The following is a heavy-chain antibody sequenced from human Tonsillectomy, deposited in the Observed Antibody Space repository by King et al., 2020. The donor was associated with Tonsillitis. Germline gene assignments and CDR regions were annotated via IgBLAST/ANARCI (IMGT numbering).Heavy chain of an antibody. V-gene: IGHV7-4-1*02. D-gene: IGHD3-22*01. CDR1: QYTFTSYP. J-gene: IGHJ4*02. CDR2: INTNTGKP. CDR3: VRASYYYDSCCFFSRAVWDY. Sequence: VQLVESGSELKKPGASVKVSCKASQYTFTSYPINWVRQAPGQGLEWMGWINTNTGKPTYAQGFTGRFVFSLDTSVTTAYLQISSLKAEDTAVYYCVRASYYYDSCCFFSRAVWDYWGQGTLVTVSS.